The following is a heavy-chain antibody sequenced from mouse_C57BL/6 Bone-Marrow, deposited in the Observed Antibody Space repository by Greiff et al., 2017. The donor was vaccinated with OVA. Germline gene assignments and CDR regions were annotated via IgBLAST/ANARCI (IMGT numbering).Heavy chain of an antibody. CDR1: GYTFTSYW. J-gene: IGHJ3*01. D-gene: IGHD2-3*01. CDR3: AIVGYYTLAY. V-gene: IGHV1-74*01. CDR2: IHPSDSDT. Sequence: QVQLPQPGAELVKPGASVKVSCKASGYTFTSYWMHWVKQRPGQGLEWIGRIHPSDSDTNYNQKFKGKATLTVDKTSRTAYMQHNSLTSEDSAVYNCAIVGYYTLAYWGQGTVVTVSA.